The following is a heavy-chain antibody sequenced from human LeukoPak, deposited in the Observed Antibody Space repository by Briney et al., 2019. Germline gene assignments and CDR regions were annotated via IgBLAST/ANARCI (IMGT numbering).Heavy chain of an antibody. CDR3: ARRALISPSGYQHIDY. CDR2: IYPGDSDT. J-gene: IGHJ4*02. D-gene: IGHD6-25*01. CDR1: GYSFTSYW. V-gene: IGHV5-51*01. Sequence: GESLKISCKGSGYSFTSYWIGWVRQMPGKGLEWMGIIYPGDSDTRYSPSFQGQVTISADKSISTAYLPWSSLKASDTAMYFCARRALISPSGYQHIDYWGQGTLVTVSS.